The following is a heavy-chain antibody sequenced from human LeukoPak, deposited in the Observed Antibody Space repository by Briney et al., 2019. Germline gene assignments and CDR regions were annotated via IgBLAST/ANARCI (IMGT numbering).Heavy chain of an antibody. V-gene: IGHV3-23*01. J-gene: IGHJ5*02. D-gene: IGHD3-22*01. CDR3: AKSGSRRDDSSGYYPDWFDP. CDR1: GFTFSSYA. Sequence: PGGSLRLSCAASGFTFSSYAMSWVRQAPGKGLEWVSAISGSGGSTYYADSVKGRFTISRDNSKNTLYLQMNSLRAEDTAVYYCAKSGSRRDDSSGYYPDWFDPWGQGTLVTVSS. CDR2: ISGSGGST.